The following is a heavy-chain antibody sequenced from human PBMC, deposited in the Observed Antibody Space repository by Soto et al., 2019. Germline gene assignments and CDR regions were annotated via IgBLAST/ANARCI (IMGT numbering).Heavy chain of an antibody. CDR1: GFSLSTSGVG. D-gene: IGHD3-10*01. V-gene: IGHV2-5*02. CDR2: IYWDDDK. CDR3: AHVSYYYGPGGMDV. J-gene: IGHJ6*02. Sequence: QITLKESGPPLVKPTQTLTLTCTFSGFSLSTSGVGVGWIRQPPGKALEWLALIYWDDDKRYSPSLKSRLTITKDTSKNQVVLTMTNMDPVGTATYYCAHVSYYYGPGGMDVWGQGTTVTVSS.